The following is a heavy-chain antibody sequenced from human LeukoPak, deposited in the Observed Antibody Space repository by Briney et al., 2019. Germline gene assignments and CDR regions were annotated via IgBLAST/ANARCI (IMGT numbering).Heavy chain of an antibody. CDR2: IYSGGTT. CDR3: ARASLILSDYIDYFDY. CDR1: GFTVSNNY. Sequence: PGGSLRLSCKASGFTVSNNYMNWVRQAPGKGLEWVALIYSGGTTNYADSVKGRFTISRDNSKNTLYLQMTNERVEDTAVYYCARASLILSDYIDYFDYWGQGTLVTVSS. J-gene: IGHJ4*02. V-gene: IGHV3-53*01. D-gene: IGHD4-11*01.